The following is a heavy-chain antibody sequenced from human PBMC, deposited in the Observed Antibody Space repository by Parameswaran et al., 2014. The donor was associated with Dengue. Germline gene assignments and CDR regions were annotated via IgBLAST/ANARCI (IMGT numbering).Heavy chain of an antibody. D-gene: IGHD5-12*01. V-gene: IGHV4-34*01. CDR2: INHSGST. J-gene: IGHJ6*04. Sequence: WIRQPPGKGLEWIGEINHSGSTNYNPSLKSRVTISVDTSKNQFSLKLSSVTAADTAVYYCAAPRYSGYKGMDVWGKGTTVTVSS. CDR3: AAPRYSGYKGMDV.